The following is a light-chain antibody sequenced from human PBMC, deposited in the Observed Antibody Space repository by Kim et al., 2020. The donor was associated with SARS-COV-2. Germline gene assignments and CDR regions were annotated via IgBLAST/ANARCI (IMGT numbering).Light chain of an antibody. CDR1: QSVSSSY. CDR2: GAS. V-gene: IGKV3-20*01. Sequence: LSPGERATLSCRASQSVSSSYLAWYQQKPGQALRLLIYGASSRATGISDRFSGSGSGTDFTLTISRLEPEDFAVYYCQQYGNSPRTFGQGTKLEI. J-gene: IGKJ2*02. CDR3: QQYGNSPRT.